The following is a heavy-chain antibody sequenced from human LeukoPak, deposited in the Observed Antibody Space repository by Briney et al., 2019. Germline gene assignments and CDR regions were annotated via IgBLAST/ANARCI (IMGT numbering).Heavy chain of an antibody. CDR3: ARTIRGMIVEFDY. V-gene: IGHV5-51*01. CDR1: GYSFPNYW. D-gene: IGHD3-22*01. Sequence: GESLQISCKGSGYSFPNYWIAWVRRLPGKGLEWMGIIYPGDSDTRYSPSFQGQVTISADKSIRTAYLQWGSLKASDTAMYYCARTIRGMIVEFDYWGQGILVTVSS. CDR2: IYPGDSDT. J-gene: IGHJ4*02.